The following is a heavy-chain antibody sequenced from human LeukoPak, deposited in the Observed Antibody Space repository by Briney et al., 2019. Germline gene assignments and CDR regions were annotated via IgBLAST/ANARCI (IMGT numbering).Heavy chain of an antibody. CDR3: ATLDGGERLRAKDPRAFDI. V-gene: IGHV1-24*01. CDR1: GYTLTELS. D-gene: IGHD6-25*01. CDR2: FDPEDGET. J-gene: IGHJ3*02. Sequence: ASVKDSCKVSGYTLTELSMHWVRQAPGKGLEWMGGFDPEDGETIYAQKFQGRVTMTEDTSTDTAYMELSSLRSEDTAVYYCATLDGGERLRAKDPRAFDIWGQGTMVTVSS.